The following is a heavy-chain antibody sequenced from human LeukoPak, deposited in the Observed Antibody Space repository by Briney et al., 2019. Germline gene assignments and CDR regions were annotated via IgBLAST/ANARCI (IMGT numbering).Heavy chain of an antibody. V-gene: IGHV4-31*03. J-gene: IGHJ3*02. CDR3: ARQSLWELLAFDI. D-gene: IGHD1-26*01. Sequence: SETLSLTCTVSGGSISSGGYYWSWIRQHPGKGLEWIGYIYYSGSTYYNPSLKSRVTISVDTSKNQFSLKLSSVTAADTAVYYCARQSLWELLAFDIWGQGTMVTVSS. CDR1: GGSISSGGYY. CDR2: IYYSGST.